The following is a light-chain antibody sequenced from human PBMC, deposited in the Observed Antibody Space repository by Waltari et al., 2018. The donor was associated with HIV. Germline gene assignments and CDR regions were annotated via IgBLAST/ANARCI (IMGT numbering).Light chain of an antibody. J-gene: IGKJ1*01. CDR3: QQYNNWPPWT. CDR2: GAS. Sequence: EIVMTQSPATLSVSPEERVTLSCRASQSITTNLAWYQQTPGQAPRLLIYGASTRAPGIPDRFSGSGSGTEFTLTISSLQSEDFAIYYCQQYNNWPPWTFGQGTKVEI. V-gene: IGKV3-15*01. CDR1: QSITTN.